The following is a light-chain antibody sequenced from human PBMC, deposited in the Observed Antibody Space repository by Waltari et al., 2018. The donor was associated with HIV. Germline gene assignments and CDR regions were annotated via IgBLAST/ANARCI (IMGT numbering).Light chain of an antibody. J-gene: IGLJ1*01. CDR2: NVN. CDR1: RLSVDTF. Sequence: QSALPQPPSVSGSPGQSLTIPCPLTRLSVDTFVSWYQPHPGKAPPVIIYNVNNRPAGVPDRFSGSKSGNTAFLTISGLQAEDEAEYHCCSHAGNFIFAFGTGTKVTVL. V-gene: IGLV2-11*01. CDR3: CSHAGNFIFA.